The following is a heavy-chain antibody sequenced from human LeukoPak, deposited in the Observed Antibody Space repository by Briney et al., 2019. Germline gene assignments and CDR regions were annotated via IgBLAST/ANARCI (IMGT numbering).Heavy chain of an antibody. CDR1: GGSISSSSYY. D-gene: IGHD4-17*01. Sequence: SETLSLTCTVSGGSISSSSYYWGWIRQPPGKGLEWIGSIYYSGSTYYNPSLKSRVTISVDTSKNQFSLKLSSVTAADTAVYYCARHKAVTTPWIDYWGQGTLVTVSS. J-gene: IGHJ4*02. CDR3: ARHKAVTTPWIDY. CDR2: IYYSGST. V-gene: IGHV4-39*01.